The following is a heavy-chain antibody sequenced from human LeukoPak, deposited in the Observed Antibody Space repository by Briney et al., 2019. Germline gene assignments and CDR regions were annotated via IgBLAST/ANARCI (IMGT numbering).Heavy chain of an antibody. CDR2: INHSGST. D-gene: IGHD5-18*01. Sequence: SETLSLTCTVSGGSISSSNYYWSWIRQPPGKGLEWIGEINHSGSTNYNPSLKSRVTISVDTSKNQFSLKLSSVTAADTAVYYCARGYTWIHFDYWGQGTLVTVSS. V-gene: IGHV4-39*07. J-gene: IGHJ4*02. CDR1: GGSISSSNYY. CDR3: ARGYTWIHFDY.